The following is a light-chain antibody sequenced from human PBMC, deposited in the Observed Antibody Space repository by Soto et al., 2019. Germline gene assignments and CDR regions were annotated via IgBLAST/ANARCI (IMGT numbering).Light chain of an antibody. J-gene: IGLJ1*01. V-gene: IGLV1-40*01. Sequence: QSVLTQPPSVSGAPGQRVTISCTGSSANIGAGYVVHWYQQLPETAPKLLIYDDANRPSGVPERFSGSKSGASASLAIAGLQAEDEADYYCQSSDSSLTVFGSGTKVTVL. CDR2: DDA. CDR3: QSSDSSLTV. CDR1: SANIGAGYV.